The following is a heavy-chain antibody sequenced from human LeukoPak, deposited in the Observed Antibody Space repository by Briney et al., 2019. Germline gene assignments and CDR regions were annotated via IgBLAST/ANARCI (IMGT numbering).Heavy chain of an antibody. V-gene: IGHV4-59*08. CDR1: GGSISSYY. D-gene: IGHD4-23*01. Sequence: SETLSLTCTVSGGSISSYYWSWIREPPGKGLEWIAYMSNSGSTYYNPSLKRRVTISVDTSKNQFSLKLSSVTAADTALYDCATGYGGNSGSWYFDRGGRGTLVAVS. CDR3: ATGYGGNSGSWYFDR. CDR2: MSNSGST. J-gene: IGHJ2*01.